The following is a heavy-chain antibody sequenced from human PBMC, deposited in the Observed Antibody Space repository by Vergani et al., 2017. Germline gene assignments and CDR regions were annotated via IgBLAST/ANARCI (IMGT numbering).Heavy chain of an antibody. CDR2: IYYSGST. D-gene: IGHD5-18*01. V-gene: IGHV4-59*01. Sequence: QVQLQESGPGLVKPSETLSLTCTVSGGSISSYYWSWIRQPPGKGLEWIGYIYYSGSTNYNPSLKSRVTISVDTSKNQFSLKLSSVTAADTAVYYCASNVKIQLWGSYGMDVWGQGTTVTVSS. CDR3: ASNVKIQLWGSYGMDV. CDR1: GGSISSYY. J-gene: IGHJ6*02.